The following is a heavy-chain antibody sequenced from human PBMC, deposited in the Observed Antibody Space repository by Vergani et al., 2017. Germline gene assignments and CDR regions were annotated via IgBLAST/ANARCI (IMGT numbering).Heavy chain of an antibody. Sequence: QLQLQESGPGLVKPSETLSLTCTVSGGSISSSSYYWGWIRQPPGKGLEWIGSIYYSGSTYYNPSLKSRVTISVDTSKNQFSLKLSSVTAADTAVYYCAREGITFGGAIRWFDPWGQGTLVTVSS. D-gene: IGHD3-16*01. J-gene: IGHJ5*02. CDR3: AREGITFGGAIRWFDP. CDR2: IYYSGST. V-gene: IGHV4-39*07. CDR1: GGSISSSSYY.